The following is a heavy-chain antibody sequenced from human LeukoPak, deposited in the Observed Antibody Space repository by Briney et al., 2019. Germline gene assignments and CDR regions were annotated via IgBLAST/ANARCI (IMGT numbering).Heavy chain of an antibody. Sequence: GGSLRLSCAAAGFSFSRSYMNWVRQAPGKGLEWVATIKQDGVDKYYVDSVKGRFTISRDTAKNSLFLQMNSLRAEDTAVYYCARDPSRYDLDYWGQGTLVTVSS. V-gene: IGHV3-7*01. D-gene: IGHD5-12*01. CDR3: ARDPSRYDLDY. J-gene: IGHJ4*02. CDR2: IKQDGVDK. CDR1: GFSFSRSY.